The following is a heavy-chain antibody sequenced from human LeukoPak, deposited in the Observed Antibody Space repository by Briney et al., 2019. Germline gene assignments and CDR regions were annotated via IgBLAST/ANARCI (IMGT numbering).Heavy chain of an antibody. D-gene: IGHD3-10*01. CDR3: ARRRPWFASLYYYYYMDV. V-gene: IGHV4-59*12. CDR1: GGSISNYY. Sequence: SETLSLTCTVSGGSISNYYWSWIRQPPGKGLEWIGYIYYSGSTNYNPSLKSRVTISVDTSKNQFSLKLSSVTAADTAVYYCARRRPWFASLYYYYYMDVWGKGTTVTISS. J-gene: IGHJ6*03. CDR2: IYYSGST.